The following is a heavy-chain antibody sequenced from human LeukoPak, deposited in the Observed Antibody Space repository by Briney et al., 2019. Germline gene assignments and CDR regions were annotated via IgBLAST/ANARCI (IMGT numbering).Heavy chain of an antibody. D-gene: IGHD3-3*01. V-gene: IGHV4-4*07. CDR1: GASISNYY. CDR3: ARESRVFIGDGYYLDS. Sequence: SETLSLTCTVSGASISNYYWSWIRQPAGKGLEWIGRLYISRETDYNPSLKSRVTMSVDASNKQFSLRLTSVTAADTAIYYCARESRVFIGDGYYLDSWGPGTLITVSS. CDR2: LYISRET. J-gene: IGHJ4*02.